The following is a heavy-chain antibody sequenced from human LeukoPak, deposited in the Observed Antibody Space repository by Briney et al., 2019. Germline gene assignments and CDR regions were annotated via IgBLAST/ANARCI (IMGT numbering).Heavy chain of an antibody. CDR2: MKNKTDGGTP. J-gene: IGHJ4*02. CDR3: ATEGVVGAATIVC. CDR1: GYTFINAW. D-gene: IGHD2-15*01. Sequence: PGGSLRLSCAPSGYTFINAWMTGVPHAPGKGLACVGRMKNKTDGGTPDYAAPVKGGVPISRDESKNTPYPQMNSLKNEDTAVYYCATEGVVGAATIVCWGQGTLVTVS. V-gene: IGHV3-15*01.